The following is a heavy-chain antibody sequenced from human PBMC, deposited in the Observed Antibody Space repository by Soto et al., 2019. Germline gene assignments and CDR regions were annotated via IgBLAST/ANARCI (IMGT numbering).Heavy chain of an antibody. CDR2: INHSGST. CDR3: ATKIWEGYCSSTSCYYFDY. Sequence: SETLSLTCAVYGGSFSGYYWSWIRQPPGKGLEWIGEINHSGSTNYNPSLKSRVTISVDTSKNQFSLKLSSVTAADTAVYYCATKIWEGYCSSTSCYYFDYWGQGTLVTVSS. V-gene: IGHV4-34*01. J-gene: IGHJ4*02. D-gene: IGHD2-2*01. CDR1: GGSFSGYY.